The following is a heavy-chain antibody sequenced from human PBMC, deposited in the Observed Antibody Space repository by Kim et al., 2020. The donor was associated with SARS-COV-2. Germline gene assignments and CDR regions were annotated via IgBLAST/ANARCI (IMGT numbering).Heavy chain of an antibody. CDR2: ISGSGGST. CDR3: AKDSDFWSGYYLPPYYGMDV. V-gene: IGHV3-23*01. J-gene: IGHJ6*02. CDR1: GFTFSSYA. Sequence: GGSLRLSCAASGFTFSSYAMSWVRQAPGKGLEWVSAISGSGGSTYYADSVKGRFTISRDNSKNTLYLQMNSLRAEDTAVYYCAKDSDFWSGYYLPPYYGMDVWGQGTTVTVSS. D-gene: IGHD3-3*01.